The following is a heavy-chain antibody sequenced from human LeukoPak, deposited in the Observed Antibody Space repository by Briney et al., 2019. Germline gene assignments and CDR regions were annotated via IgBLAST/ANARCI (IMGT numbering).Heavy chain of an antibody. J-gene: IGHJ3*02. CDR1: GFIFSTYW. CDR2: IKQDGSEK. CDR3: ARDPAPPRSGLNGGI. V-gene: IGHV3-7*01. D-gene: IGHD7-27*01. Sequence: GGSLRLSCAASGFIFSTYWMSWVRQAPGKGLEWVANIKQDGSEKYYVDSVKGRFTISRDNAKNSLYLQMNSLRVEDTAVYYCARDPAPPRSGLNGGIWGQGTMVTVSS.